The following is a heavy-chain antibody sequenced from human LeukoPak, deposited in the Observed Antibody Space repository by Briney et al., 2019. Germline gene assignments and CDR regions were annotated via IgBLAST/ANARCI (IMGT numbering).Heavy chain of an antibody. CDR1: GGSFSGYY. V-gene: IGHV4-34*01. CDR3: ARGQLYSSSWYVRTPFDY. D-gene: IGHD6-13*01. Sequence: SETLSLTCAVYGGSFSGYYWSWIRQPPGKGLEWIGEINHSGSTNYNLSLKSRVTISVDTSKNQFSLKLSSVTAADTAVYYCARGQLYSSSWYVRTPFDYWGQGTLVTVSS. J-gene: IGHJ4*02. CDR2: INHSGST.